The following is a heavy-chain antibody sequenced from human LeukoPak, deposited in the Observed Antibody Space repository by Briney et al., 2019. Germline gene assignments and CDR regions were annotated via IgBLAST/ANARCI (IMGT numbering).Heavy chain of an antibody. CDR3: ATGTLVGATHFDY. Sequence: ASVKVSCKASGYTFTGCYMHWVRQAPGQGLEWMGWINPNSGGTNYAQKFQGRVTMTRDTSISTAYMELSRLRSDDTAVYYCATGTLVGATHFDYWGQGTLVTVSS. CDR2: INPNSGGT. V-gene: IGHV1-2*02. D-gene: IGHD1-26*01. CDR1: GYTFTGCY. J-gene: IGHJ4*02.